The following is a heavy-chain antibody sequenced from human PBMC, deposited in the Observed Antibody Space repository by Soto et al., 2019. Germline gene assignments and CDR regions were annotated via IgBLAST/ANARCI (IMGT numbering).Heavy chain of an antibody. CDR1: GYTFTGYY. CDR2: INPNSGGT. D-gene: IGHD6-13*01. J-gene: IGHJ6*02. CDR3: ARHRSQLYSSSWYPSGMDV. Sequence: ASVKVSCKASGYTFTGYYMHWVRQAPGQGLEWMGWINPNSGGTNYAPKFQGWVTMTRDTSISTAYMELSRLRSDDTAVYYCARHRSQLYSSSWYPSGMDVWGQGTTVTVS. V-gene: IGHV1-2*04.